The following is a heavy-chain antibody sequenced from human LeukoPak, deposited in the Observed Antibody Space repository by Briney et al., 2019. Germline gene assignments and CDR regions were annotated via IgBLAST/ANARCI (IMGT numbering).Heavy chain of an antibody. J-gene: IGHJ2*01. D-gene: IGHD3-10*01. V-gene: IGHV4-31*03. CDR3: ARGLPDYYGPPSYWYFDL. CDR1: GGSLSSGGYY. CDR2: IYYSGST. Sequence: PSETLSLTCTVSGGSLSSGGYYWSWVRQHPGTGLEWLGYIYYSGSTYYNPSLKSRVTISLDTSKNQFSLKLSSVTAADTAVYYCARGLPDYYGPPSYWYFDLWGRGTLVTVSS.